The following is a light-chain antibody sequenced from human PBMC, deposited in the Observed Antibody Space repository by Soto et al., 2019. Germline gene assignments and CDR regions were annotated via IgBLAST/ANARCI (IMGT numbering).Light chain of an antibody. J-gene: IGKJ5*01. CDR1: QSVSSNY. Sequence: EIVLTQSPGTLSLSPGERATLSCRASQSVSSNYLAWYQQKPGQAPSLLIFRASSRATGIPDRFSGSGSGTDFTLTISRVEPEDFALYYCHQYGSSPGTFGQGTRLEI. V-gene: IGKV3-20*01. CDR2: RAS. CDR3: HQYGSSPGT.